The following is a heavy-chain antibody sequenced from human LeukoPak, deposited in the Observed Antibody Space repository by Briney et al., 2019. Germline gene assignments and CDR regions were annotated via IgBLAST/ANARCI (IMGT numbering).Heavy chain of an antibody. CDR3: ARDLRNIGYCTGGVCSGSFDY. CDR2: ISSSSTI. Sequence: GGSLRLSCAASGFTFSIYSMNWVRQAPGKGLEWVSYISSSSTIYYADSVKGRFTISRDNAKNSLYLQMNSLRDEDTAVYYWARDLRNIGYCTGGVCSGSFDYWGQGTLVTVSS. CDR1: GFTFSIYS. V-gene: IGHV3-48*02. D-gene: IGHD2-8*02. J-gene: IGHJ4*02.